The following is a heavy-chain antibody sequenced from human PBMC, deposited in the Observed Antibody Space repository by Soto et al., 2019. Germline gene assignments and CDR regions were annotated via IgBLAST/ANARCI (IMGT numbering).Heavy chain of an antibody. CDR3: ARETYYYGSGSLESYYGMDV. CDR1: GFTFSSYA. Sequence: PGGSLRLSCAASGFTFSSYAMHWVRQAPGKGLEWVAVISYDGSNKYYADSVKGRFTISRDNSKNTLYLQMNSLRAEDTAVYYCARETYYYGSGSLESYYGMDVWGQGTTVTVSS. D-gene: IGHD3-10*01. CDR2: ISYDGSNK. J-gene: IGHJ6*02. V-gene: IGHV3-30-3*01.